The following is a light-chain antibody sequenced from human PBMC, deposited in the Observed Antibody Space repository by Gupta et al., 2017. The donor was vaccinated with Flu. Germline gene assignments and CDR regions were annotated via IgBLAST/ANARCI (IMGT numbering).Light chain of an antibody. V-gene: IGKV3-15*01. CDR1: QSVGRN. Sequence: EIVMTQSPATLSLSPGERATLSCRASQSVGRNLVWYQQKPGQTPRLVIYGASYSANGIPDRFSGSGSGTEFTLTSSGRQSEDFAVYCVHQDNTRITFGQGTKLDIK. CDR2: GAS. CDR3: HQDNTRIT. J-gene: IGKJ2*01.